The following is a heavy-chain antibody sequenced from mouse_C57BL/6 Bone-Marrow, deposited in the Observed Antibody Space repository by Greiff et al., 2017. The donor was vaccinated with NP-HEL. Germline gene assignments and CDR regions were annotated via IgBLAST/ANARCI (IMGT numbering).Heavy chain of an antibody. J-gene: IGHJ1*03. Sequence: QVQLKESGPGILQSSQTLSLTCSFSGFSLSTSGMGVSWIRQPSGKGLELLAHIYWDDVKRYNPSLKSRLTISKDTSRNQVFLKITSVDTADTATYYCARRRFHYYGSSYEGYFDVWGTGTTVTVSS. V-gene: IGHV8-12*01. D-gene: IGHD1-1*01. CDR1: GFSLSTSGMG. CDR2: IYWDDVK. CDR3: ARRRFHYYGSSYEGYFDV.